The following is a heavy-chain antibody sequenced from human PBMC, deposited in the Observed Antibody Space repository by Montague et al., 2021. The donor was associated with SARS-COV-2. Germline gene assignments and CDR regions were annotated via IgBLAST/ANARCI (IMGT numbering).Heavy chain of an antibody. CDR3: ARHPQH. CDR2: TYNTGST. Sequence: SETLSLTCTVSGRSISTSDYYCGLVRHPPGKGLEWIGSTYNTGSTYYNPSLNSRLTISVTTSENQFSLNLRSMTAAGTAVYYCARHPQHWGQGTLVTVSS. CDR1: GRSISTSDYY. J-gene: IGHJ1*01. V-gene: IGHV4-39*01.